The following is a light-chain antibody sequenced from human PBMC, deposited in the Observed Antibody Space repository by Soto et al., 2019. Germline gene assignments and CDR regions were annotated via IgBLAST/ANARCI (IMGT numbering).Light chain of an antibody. J-gene: IGKJ1*01. V-gene: IGKV1-39*01. CDR3: QQSYSSPPT. CDR2: AAS. CDR1: QSISNH. Sequence: IRMTQSPSSLSASVEDRVIITCRASQSISNHLNWYQQKPGKAPKLLIFAASSLQSGVPSRFSGSRSGPDFTLTISSLQPEDFATYYCQQSYSSPPTFGQGTKV.